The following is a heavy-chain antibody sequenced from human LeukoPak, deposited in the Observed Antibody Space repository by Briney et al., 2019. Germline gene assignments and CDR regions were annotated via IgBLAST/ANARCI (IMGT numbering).Heavy chain of an antibody. CDR3: AREVGGSYSGAFDI. D-gene: IGHD1-26*01. Sequence: GGSLRLSCAASGFTFSSYSMNWVRQAPGKGLEWVSSISSSSSYIYYADSVKGRFTISRDNAKNSLYLQMNSLRAEDTAVYYCAREVGGSYSGAFDIWGQGIMVTVSS. CDR1: GFTFSSYS. CDR2: ISSSSSYI. V-gene: IGHV3-21*01. J-gene: IGHJ3*02.